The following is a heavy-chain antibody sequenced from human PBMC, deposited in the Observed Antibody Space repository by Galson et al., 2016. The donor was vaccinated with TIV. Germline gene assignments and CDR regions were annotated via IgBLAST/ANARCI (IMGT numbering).Heavy chain of an antibody. V-gene: IGHV4/OR15-8*01. CDR2: ISHGGSA. CDR3: ARGNQEYQLISENFTRLHQGPIGLPPGTLLQEHL. J-gene: IGHJ6*01. Sequence: SETLSLTCVVSGGSISSGFYYWSWIRQPPGKGLERIGQISHGGSANYSPSLQSRVVISMDKSKNQISLRMTSVTAADTAVYYCARGNQEYQLISENFTRLHQGPIGLPPGTLLQEHLWG. CDR1: GGSISSGFYY. D-gene: IGHD2-2*01.